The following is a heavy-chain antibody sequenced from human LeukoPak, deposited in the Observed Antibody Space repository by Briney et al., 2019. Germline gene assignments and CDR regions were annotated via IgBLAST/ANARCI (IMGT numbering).Heavy chain of an antibody. J-gene: IGHJ6*02. CDR1: GFTVSSNY. CDR2: IYSGGST. CDR3: ASTYYYGSGSTDV. V-gene: IGHV3-53*01. D-gene: IGHD3-10*01. Sequence: GGSLRLSCAASGFTVSSNYMSWFRQAPGKGLEWVSVIYSGGSTYYADSVKGRFTISRDNSKNTLYLQMNSLRAEDTAVYCCASTYYYGSGSTDVWGQGTTVTVSS.